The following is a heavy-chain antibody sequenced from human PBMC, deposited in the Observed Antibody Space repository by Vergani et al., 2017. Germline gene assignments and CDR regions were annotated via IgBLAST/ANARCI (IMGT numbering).Heavy chain of an antibody. CDR3: AKDPSDWGDLWSGYLGAWYYYYGMDV. Sequence: EVQLVESGGGLVKPGGSLRLSCAASGFTFSSYAMSWVRQAPGKGLEWVSAISGSGGSTYYADSVKGRFTISRDNSKNTLYLQMNSLRAEDTAVYYCAKDPSDWGDLWSGYLGAWYYYYGMDVWGQGTTVTVSS. D-gene: IGHD3-3*01. J-gene: IGHJ6*02. V-gene: IGHV3-23*04. CDR1: GFTFSSYA. CDR2: ISGSGGST.